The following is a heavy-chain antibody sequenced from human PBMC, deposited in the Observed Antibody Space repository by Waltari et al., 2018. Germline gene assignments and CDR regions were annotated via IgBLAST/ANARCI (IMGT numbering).Heavy chain of an antibody. CDR3: ARARYCYDSSGFDY. V-gene: IGHV1-69*01. CDR2: IIPIFGTS. Sequence: QVKLVQSGAEVKKPGSSVKVSCKASGSIFSSYAISWVRQAPGQGLEWMGGIIPIFGTSNYAQKFQGRVTITADESTSTAYMELSRLRSEDTAVYYCARARYCYDSSGFDYWGQGTLVTVSS. CDR1: GSIFSSYA. J-gene: IGHJ4*02. D-gene: IGHD3-22*01.